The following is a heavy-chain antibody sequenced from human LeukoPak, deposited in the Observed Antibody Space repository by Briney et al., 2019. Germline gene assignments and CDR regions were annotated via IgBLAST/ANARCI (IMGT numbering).Heavy chain of an antibody. V-gene: IGHV1-2*06. CDR1: GYTFTGYY. CDR3: ARDRRGITMVRGPSEY. J-gene: IGHJ4*02. CDR2: ISPNSGGA. Sequence: GASVKVSCKASGYTFTGYYMHWVRQAPGQGLEWMGRISPNSGGANYAQKFQGRVTMTRDTSISTAYMELSRLRSDDTAVYYCARDRRGITMVRGPSEYWGQGTLVTVSS. D-gene: IGHD3-10*01.